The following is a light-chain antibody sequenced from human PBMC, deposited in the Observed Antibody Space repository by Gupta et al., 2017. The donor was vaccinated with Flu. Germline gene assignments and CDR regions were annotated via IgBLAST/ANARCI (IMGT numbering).Light chain of an antibody. V-gene: IGLV6-57*03. J-gene: IGLJ3*02. CDR3: QSYDSSNRV. CDR1: SGSIASNY. CDR2: EDN. Sequence: NFMLTQPHSVSESPGKTVTISCTRSSGSIASNYVQWYQQRPGSAPTTVIYEDNQRPSGVPDRFSGSIDSSSTSAALTISGLKTEDEDDYYCQSYDSSNRVFGGGTKLTVL.